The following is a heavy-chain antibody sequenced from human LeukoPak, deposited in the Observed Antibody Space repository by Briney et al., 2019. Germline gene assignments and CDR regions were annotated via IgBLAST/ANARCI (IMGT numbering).Heavy chain of an antibody. J-gene: IGHJ5*02. CDR1: GGSISSYY. Sequence: SETLSLTCTVSGGSISSYYWSWIRQPPGKGLEWIGYIYYSGSTNYNPSLKSRVTISVNTSKKQFSLKLSSVTAADTAVYYCARGRPDGSGSYYKFDPWGQGTLVTVSS. D-gene: IGHD3-10*01. CDR3: ARGRPDGSGSYYKFDP. CDR2: IYYSGST. V-gene: IGHV4-59*08.